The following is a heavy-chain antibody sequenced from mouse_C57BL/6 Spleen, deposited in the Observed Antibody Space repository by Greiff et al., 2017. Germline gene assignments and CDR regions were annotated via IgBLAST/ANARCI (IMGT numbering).Heavy chain of an antibody. CDR1: GYSFTGYY. D-gene: IGHD2-5*01. CDR2: INPSTGGT. V-gene: IGHV1-42*01. Sequence: VQLQQSGPELVKPGASVKISCKASGYSFTGYYMNWVKQSPEKSLEWIGEINPSTGGTTYNQKFKAKATLTVDKSSSTAYMQLKSLTSEDSAVYYCARRSNFLFDYWGQGTTRTVSS. CDR3: ARRSNFLFDY. J-gene: IGHJ2*01.